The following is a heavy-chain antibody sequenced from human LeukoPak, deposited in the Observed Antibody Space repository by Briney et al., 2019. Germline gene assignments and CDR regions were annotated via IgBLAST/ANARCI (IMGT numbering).Heavy chain of an antibody. CDR1: GGSFSGYY. V-gene: IGHV4-34*01. Sequence: PSETPSLTCAVYGGSFSGYYWSWIRQPPGKGLEWIGEINHSGSTNYNPSLKSRVTISVDTSKNQFSLKLSSVTAADTAVYYCASSGWSKFDYWGQGTLVTVSP. CDR3: ASSGWSKFDY. J-gene: IGHJ4*02. CDR2: INHSGST. D-gene: IGHD6-19*01.